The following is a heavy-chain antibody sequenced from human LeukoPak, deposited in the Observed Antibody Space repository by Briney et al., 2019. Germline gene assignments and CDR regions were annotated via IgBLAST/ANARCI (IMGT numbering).Heavy chain of an antibody. CDR1: GYTFTSYD. D-gene: IGHD1-26*01. V-gene: IGHV1-8*03. CDR2: MNPNSGNT. J-gene: IGHJ4*02. CDR3: ARTLRTRNMYSGSYYFDY. Sequence: ASVKVSRKASGYTFTSYDINWVRQATGQGLEWMGWMNPNSGNTGYAQKFQGRVTITRNTSISTAYMELSSLRSEDTAVYYCARTLRTRNMYSGSYYFDYWGQGTLVTVSS.